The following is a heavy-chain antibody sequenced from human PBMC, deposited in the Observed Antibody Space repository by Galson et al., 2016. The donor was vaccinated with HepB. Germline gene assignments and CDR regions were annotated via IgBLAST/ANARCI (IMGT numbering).Heavy chain of an antibody. CDR2: INPSGST. J-gene: IGHJ4*02. D-gene: IGHD7-27*01. CDR3: TRWGTY. CDR1: GGSFSGYF. Sequence: SETLSLTCVVYGGSFSGYFWGWIRQPPGKGLEWIEEINPSGSTNYNPSLKSRVTISVDTSKNQFSLKLSSVTAADTAVYYCTRWGTYWGQGALVTVSS. V-gene: IGHV4-34*01.